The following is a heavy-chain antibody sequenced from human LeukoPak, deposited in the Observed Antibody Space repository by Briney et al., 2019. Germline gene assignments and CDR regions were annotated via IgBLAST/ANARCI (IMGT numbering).Heavy chain of an antibody. CDR1: GFTFSTYA. CDR3: AKGGGFLQPTYYYGSGTYDYFDY. J-gene: IGHJ4*02. CDR2: ISGSGGST. Sequence: GGSLRLSCAASGFTFSTYAMSWVRQAPGKGLEWVSGISGSGGSTFYADSVKGRFTISRDNSKNTLYLQMNSLRAEDTAVYYCAKGGGFLQPTYYYGSGTYDYFDYWGQGTLVTVSS. V-gene: IGHV3-23*01. D-gene: IGHD3-10*01.